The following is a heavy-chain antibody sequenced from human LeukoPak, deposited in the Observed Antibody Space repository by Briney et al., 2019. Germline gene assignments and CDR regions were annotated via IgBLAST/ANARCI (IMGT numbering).Heavy chain of an antibody. CDR1: GYSISSGLY. CDR3: ARRYCSSTTCYYLDY. CDR2: IHHTGST. Sequence: PSETLSLTCTVSGYSISSGLYWGWSRQPPGKGLEWVGTIHHTGSTFYNPSLKSRVTISVDTSKNQFSLKVTSVTAADTAVYYCARRYCSSTTCYYLDYWGQGTLVTVSS. V-gene: IGHV4-38-2*02. J-gene: IGHJ4*02. D-gene: IGHD2-2*01.